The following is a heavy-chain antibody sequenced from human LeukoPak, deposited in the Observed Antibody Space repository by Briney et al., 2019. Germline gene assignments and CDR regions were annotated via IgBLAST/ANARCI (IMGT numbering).Heavy chain of an antibody. J-gene: IGHJ5*02. Sequence: AVRVSCKASGYTFTSYDINWVRQAPGQGLEWMGGIIPIFGTANYAQKCQGRVTMTTDTSTSTAYMELRSLRSDDTAVYYCAREGGIAAAGNAVPFDHWGQGTLVTVSS. CDR2: IIPIFGTA. V-gene: IGHV1-69*05. D-gene: IGHD6-13*01. CDR3: AREGGIAAAGNAVPFDH. CDR1: GYTFTSYD.